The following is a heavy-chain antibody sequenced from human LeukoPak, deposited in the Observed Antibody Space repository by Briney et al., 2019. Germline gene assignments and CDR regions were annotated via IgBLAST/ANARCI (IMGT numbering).Heavy chain of an antibody. J-gene: IGHJ5*02. D-gene: IGHD2-8*01. CDR2: ISSSGSTI. CDR1: GFTFSSYE. Sequence: GGSLRLSCAASGFTFSSYEMNWVRQAPGKGLEWVSYISSSGSTIYYADSVKGRFTISRDNAKNSLYLQMISLRAEDTAVYYCARVGANDWFDPWGQGTLVTVSS. CDR3: ARVGANDWFDP. V-gene: IGHV3-48*03.